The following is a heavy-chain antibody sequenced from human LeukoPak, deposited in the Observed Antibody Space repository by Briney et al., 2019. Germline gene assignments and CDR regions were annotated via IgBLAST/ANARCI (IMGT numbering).Heavy chain of an antibody. D-gene: IGHD3-10*01. CDR3: AKDYNYGYGYCFDY. V-gene: IGHV3-30*18. J-gene: IGHJ4*02. Sequence: GRSLRLSCAASGFTFSSSGMQWVRQAPGKGLEWVAVISYDGSDKYYADSVKGRFTISRDNSKNTLYLQMNSLRAEDTAVYYCAKDYNYGYGYCFDYWGQGTLVTVSS. CDR1: GFTFSSSG. CDR2: ISYDGSDK.